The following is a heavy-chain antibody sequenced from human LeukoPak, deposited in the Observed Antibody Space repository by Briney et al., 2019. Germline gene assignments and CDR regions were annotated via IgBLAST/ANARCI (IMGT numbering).Heavy chain of an antibody. J-gene: IGHJ4*02. CDR2: INWNGGTT. V-gene: IGHV3-20*04. CDR1: GFIFEDYG. CDR3: ARDRGRGYYSLGD. D-gene: IGHD3-22*01. Sequence: GGSLRLSCAASGFIFEDYGMSWVRQAPGKGLEWVSAINWNGGTTGYADSVRGRFTISRDNAKNSLYLQMSSLRADDTALYYCARDRGRGYYSLGDWGQGTLVTVSS.